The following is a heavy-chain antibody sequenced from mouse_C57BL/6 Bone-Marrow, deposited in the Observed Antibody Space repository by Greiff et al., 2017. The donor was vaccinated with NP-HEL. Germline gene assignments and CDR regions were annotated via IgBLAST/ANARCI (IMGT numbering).Heavy chain of an antibody. Sequence: QVRLQQSGAELARPGASVKLSCKASGYTFTSYGISWVKQRTGQGLEWIGEIYPRSGNTYYNEKFKGKATLTADKSSSTAYMELRSLTSEDSAVYFCATYGNFAWFAYWGQGTLVTVSA. CDR2: IYPRSGNT. CDR1: GYTFTSYG. CDR3: ATYGNFAWFAY. J-gene: IGHJ3*01. V-gene: IGHV1-81*01. D-gene: IGHD2-1*01.